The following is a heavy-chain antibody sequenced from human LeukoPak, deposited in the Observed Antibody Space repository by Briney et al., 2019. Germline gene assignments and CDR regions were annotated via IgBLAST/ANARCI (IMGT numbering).Heavy chain of an antibody. D-gene: IGHD2-15*01. V-gene: IGHV3-66*03. CDR1: GFTVSGNY. CDR2: LYSTGTT. J-gene: IGHJ4*02. Sequence: PGGSLRLSCAASGFTVSGNYMSWVRQAPGKGLEWVSVLYSTGTTYYADSVKGRFTISRDNSKNTLYLQMNSLRAEDTAVYYCASDFYSAFDYWGQGTLVTVSS. CDR3: ASDFYSAFDY.